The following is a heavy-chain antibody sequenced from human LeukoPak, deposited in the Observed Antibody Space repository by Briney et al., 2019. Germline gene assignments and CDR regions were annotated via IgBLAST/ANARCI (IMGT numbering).Heavy chain of an antibody. Sequence: GSLRLSCAASGFTFSSYSMNWVRQAPGKGLEWVSYISSSSSPIYYADSVKGRFAISRDNAKNSLYLQTNSLRAEDTAVYYCARVGSGWYGRLFDYWGQGTLVTVSS. D-gene: IGHD6-19*01. V-gene: IGHV3-48*04. CDR2: ISSSSSPI. CDR3: ARVGSGWYGRLFDY. J-gene: IGHJ4*02. CDR1: GFTFSSYS.